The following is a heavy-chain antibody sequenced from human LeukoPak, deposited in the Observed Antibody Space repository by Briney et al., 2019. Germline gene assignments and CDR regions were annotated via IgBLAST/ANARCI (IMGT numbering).Heavy chain of an antibody. J-gene: IGHJ4*02. Sequence: SETLSLTCTVSGGSISSSSYYWGWIRQPPGKGLEWIGGIYYSGSTHYNPSLQSRVTISGDTSKNQFSLKLSSVTAADTAVFFCVRAVRLGPFVYYFDYWGQGTLVTVSS. V-gene: IGHV4-39*01. CDR1: GGSISSSSYY. D-gene: IGHD6-25*01. CDR3: VRAVRLGPFVYYFDY. CDR2: IYYSGST.